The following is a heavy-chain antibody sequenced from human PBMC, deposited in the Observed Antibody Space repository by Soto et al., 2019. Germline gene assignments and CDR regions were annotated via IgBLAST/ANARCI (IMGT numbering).Heavy chain of an antibody. Sequence: SQTLSLSCDICGDSVSNNGSTWNCIRQSPSRGLEWLGRAYYRSRWQYDYATSVRSRITINPDTSKNQFSLQLNAVTPEDTAVYDCARDPPDFNSGFDSWGQGTLVTVSS. CDR2: AYYRSRWQY. V-gene: IGHV6-1*01. CDR1: GDSVSNNGST. J-gene: IGHJ4*02. CDR3: ARDPPDFNSGFDS. D-gene: IGHD1-26*01.